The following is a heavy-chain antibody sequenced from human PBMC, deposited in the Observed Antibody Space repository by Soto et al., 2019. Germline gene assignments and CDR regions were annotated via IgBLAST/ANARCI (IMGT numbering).Heavy chain of an antibody. D-gene: IGHD3-16*01. V-gene: IGHV4-34*01. CDR2: INHSGST. J-gene: IGHJ6*02. Sequence: SETLSLTCAVYGGSISGYYWSWIRQPPGKGLEWIGEINHSGSTNYNPSLKSRVTISVDTSKNQFSLKLSSVTAADTAVYYCARVGSYYYYYYGMDVWGQGTTVTVSS. CDR1: GGSISGYY. CDR3: ARVGSYYYYYYGMDV.